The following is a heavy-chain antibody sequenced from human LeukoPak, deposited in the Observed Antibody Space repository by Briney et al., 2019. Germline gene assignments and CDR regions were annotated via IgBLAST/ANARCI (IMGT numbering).Heavy chain of an antibody. V-gene: IGHV4-39*01. D-gene: IGHD6-19*01. Sequence: PSETLSLTCTVSGGSISSSSYYWGWIRQPPGKGLEWIGSIYYTGSTYYKPSLKGRVTISVDTSKNQFSLKLSSVTAADTAVYYCARQKGGVAGLKYYFDFWGQGTLVTVSS. J-gene: IGHJ4*02. CDR2: IYYTGST. CDR3: ARQKGGVAGLKYYFDF. CDR1: GGSISSSSYY.